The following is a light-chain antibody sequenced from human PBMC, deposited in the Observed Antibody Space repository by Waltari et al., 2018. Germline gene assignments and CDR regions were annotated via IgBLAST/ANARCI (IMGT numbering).Light chain of an antibody. CDR2: KVS. CDR3: MQGTHWPYT. Sequence: DVVMTQSPLSLPVTLGQPASISCKSSQSLVHSDGNTHLVWFHQRPGQSPRRLIYKVSIRDSEVPDRFSGGGSATDFTLRISRVEAEDVGVYYCMQGTHWPYTFGQGTKLDIK. CDR1: QSLVHSDGNTH. V-gene: IGKV2-30*02. J-gene: IGKJ2*01.